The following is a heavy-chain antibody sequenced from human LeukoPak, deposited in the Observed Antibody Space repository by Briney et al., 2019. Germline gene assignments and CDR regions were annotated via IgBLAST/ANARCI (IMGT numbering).Heavy chain of an antibody. J-gene: IGHJ5*02. CDR2: IYTSGST. D-gene: IGHD3-10*01. CDR3: ARAGPGGFDP. V-gene: IGHV4-61*02. CDR1: GGSISSGSYY. Sequence: PSETLSLTCTVSGGSISSGSYYWSWIRQPAGKGLEWIGRIYTSGSTNYNPSLKSRVTIPVDTSKNQFSLKLSSVTAADTAVYYCARAGPGGFDPWGQGTLVTVSS.